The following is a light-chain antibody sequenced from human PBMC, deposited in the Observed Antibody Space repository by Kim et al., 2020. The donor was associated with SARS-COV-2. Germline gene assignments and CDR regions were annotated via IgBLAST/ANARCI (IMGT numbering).Light chain of an antibody. CDR1: SSNIGDYYD. Sequence: QRVTISCTGSSSNIGDYYDVHWYQQLPGTAPKLLIYVNSNRPSGVPDRFSGSKSGTSASLTITGLQAEDEADYYCWSYDSSLTGWVFGGGTQLTVL. J-gene: IGLJ3*02. CDR3: WSYDSSLTGWV. CDR2: VNS. V-gene: IGLV1-40*01.